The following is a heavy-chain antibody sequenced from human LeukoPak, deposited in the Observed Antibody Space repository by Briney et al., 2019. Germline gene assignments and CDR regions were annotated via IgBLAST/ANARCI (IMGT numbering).Heavy chain of an antibody. V-gene: IGHV4-39*02. J-gene: IGHJ4*02. CDR3: ARDRVNWNDVGGLFDY. D-gene: IGHD1-1*01. CDR1: GGSISSSSHY. CDR2: FSYRGNT. Sequence: SETLSLTCTVSGGSISSSSHYWGWIRHPPGKGLEWIGTFSYRGNTYYNPSLKSRVTMSVDTSKNQLSLKLTSVTAADTAVYYCARDRVNWNDVGGLFDYWGQETLVTVSS.